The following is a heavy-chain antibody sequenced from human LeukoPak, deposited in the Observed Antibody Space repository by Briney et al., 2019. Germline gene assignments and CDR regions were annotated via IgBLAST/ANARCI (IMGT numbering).Heavy chain of an antibody. V-gene: IGHV4-59*01. D-gene: IGHD6-19*01. CDR1: GGSMSSYY. J-gene: IGHJ3*02. CDR3: ARAVDFRGWYDAFDI. Sequence: PSETLSLTCSVSGGSMSSYYWSWIRQSPGKGLEWIGYIYHSGSTDYNSSLKSRVTISEDTSKKQFSLKVSSVTAADTAVYYCARAVDFRGWYDAFDIWGQGTMVTVSS. CDR2: IYHSGST.